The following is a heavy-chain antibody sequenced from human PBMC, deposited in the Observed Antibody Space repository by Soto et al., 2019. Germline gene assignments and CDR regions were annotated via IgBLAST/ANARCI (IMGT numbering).Heavy chain of an antibody. CDR1: GGSFSGYY. V-gene: IGHV4-34*01. J-gene: IGHJ6*02. D-gene: IGHD6-13*01. CDR3: ARGPGSSSWYSYYYGMDV. Sequence: LSLTCAVYGGSFSGYYWSWIRQPPGKGLEWIGEINHSGSTNYNPSLKSRVTISVDTSKNQFSLKLSSVTAAGTAVYYCARGPGSSSWYSYYYGMDVWGQGTTVTVSS. CDR2: INHSGST.